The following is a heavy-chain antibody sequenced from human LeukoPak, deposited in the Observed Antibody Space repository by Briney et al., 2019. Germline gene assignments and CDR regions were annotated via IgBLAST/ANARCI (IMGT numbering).Heavy chain of an antibody. Sequence: PSETLSLTCTVSGASISNSFYFWGWIRQPPGQGLEWIGSVYYNGTTYNNPSLKSRVSISVDTSKNQFSLKLSSVTAADTAVYYCARVPLYWGQGILVTVS. CDR2: VYYNGTT. CDR3: ARVPLY. V-gene: IGHV4-39*07. CDR1: GASISNSFYF. J-gene: IGHJ4*02.